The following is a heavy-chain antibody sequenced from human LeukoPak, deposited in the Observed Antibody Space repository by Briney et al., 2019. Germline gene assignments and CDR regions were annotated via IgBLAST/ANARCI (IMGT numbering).Heavy chain of an antibody. CDR1: GGSISSYY. D-gene: IGHD3-10*01. J-gene: IGHJ4*02. CDR2: IYYTGST. Sequence: SETLSLTCTVSGGSISSYYWSWIRQPPGKGLEWIGYIYYTGSTNCNPSLKSRVTISVDTSKNQFSLKLSSVTAADTAVYYCAALWFGDPETPHDYWGQGTLVTVSS. V-gene: IGHV4-59*01. CDR3: AALWFGDPETPHDY.